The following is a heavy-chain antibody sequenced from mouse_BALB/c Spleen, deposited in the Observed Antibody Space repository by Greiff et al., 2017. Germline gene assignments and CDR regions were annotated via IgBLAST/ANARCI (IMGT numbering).Heavy chain of an antibody. V-gene: IGHV5-6-5*01. D-gene: IGHD3-1*01. CDR1: GFTFSSYA. Sequence: DVKLVESGGGLVKPGGSLKLSCAASGFTFSSYAMSWVRQTPEKRLEWVASISSGGSTYYPDSVKGRFTISRDNARNILYLQMSSLRSEDTAMYYCARGGGSSAWFAYWGQGTLVTVSA. CDR3: ARGGGSSAWFAY. J-gene: IGHJ3*01. CDR2: ISSGGST.